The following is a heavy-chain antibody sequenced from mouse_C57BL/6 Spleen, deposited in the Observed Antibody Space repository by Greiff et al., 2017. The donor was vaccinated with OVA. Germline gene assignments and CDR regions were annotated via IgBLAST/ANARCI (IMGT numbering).Heavy chain of an antibody. Sequence: VQLQQSGAELVKPGASVKISCKASGYAFSSYWMNWVKQRPGKGLEWIGQIYPGDGDTNYNGKFKGKATLTADKSSSTAYMQLSSLTSEDSAVYFCASGYDYGIYYAMDYWGQGTSVTVSS. CDR3: ASGYDYGIYYAMDY. D-gene: IGHD2-4*01. CDR2: IYPGDGDT. V-gene: IGHV1-80*01. CDR1: GYAFSSYW. J-gene: IGHJ4*01.